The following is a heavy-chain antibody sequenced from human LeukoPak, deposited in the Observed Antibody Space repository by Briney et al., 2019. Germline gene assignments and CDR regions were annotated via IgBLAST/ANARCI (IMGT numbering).Heavy chain of an antibody. V-gene: IGHV5-51*01. CDR2: IYPRDSDT. CDR1: GYSFTNYW. CDR3: VRPPIHDYSNFHPSDY. J-gene: IGHJ4*02. D-gene: IGHD4-11*01. Sequence: GESLQISCKGSGYSFTNYWIGWVRQMPGKGLEWMGIIYPRDSDTRYSPSFEGQVTISADKSISTAYLQWSSLRASDTAIYYCVRPPIHDYSNFHPSDYWGQGTLVTVSS.